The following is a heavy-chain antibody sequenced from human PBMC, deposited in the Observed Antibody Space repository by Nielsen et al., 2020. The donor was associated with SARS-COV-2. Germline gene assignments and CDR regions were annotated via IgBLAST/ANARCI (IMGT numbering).Heavy chain of an antibody. D-gene: IGHD2-15*01. CDR2: IYYSGST. CDR3: PRAPAEIMVVAATVNLFDP. Sequence: LRLSCTVSGGSISSGGYYWSWIRPHPGKGLEWIGYIYYSGSTYYNPSLKSRVTISVDTSKNQFSLKLSSVTAADTAVYYCPRAPAEIMVVAATVNLFDPRGHGTLVTVSS. J-gene: IGHJ5*02. CDR1: GGSISSGGYY. V-gene: IGHV4-31*03.